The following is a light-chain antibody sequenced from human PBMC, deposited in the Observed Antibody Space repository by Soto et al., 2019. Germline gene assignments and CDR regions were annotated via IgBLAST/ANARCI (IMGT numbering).Light chain of an antibody. Sequence: DIVLTQSPGTLSLSPGERATLSCRASQSVSSTYLAWYQQKPGQAPRLLMYGASNRATGIPDRFRGSGSGTDFTLTISRLEPEDFAVYYCQQYGESPPWTFGQGTKVDIK. CDR2: GAS. J-gene: IGKJ1*01. CDR3: QQYGESPPWT. CDR1: QSVSSTY. V-gene: IGKV3-20*01.